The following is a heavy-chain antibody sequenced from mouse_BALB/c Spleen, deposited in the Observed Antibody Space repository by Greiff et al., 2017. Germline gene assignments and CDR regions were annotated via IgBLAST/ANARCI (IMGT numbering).Heavy chain of an antibody. CDR2: IRNKANGYTT. Sequence: EVQGVESGGGLVQPGGSLRLSCATSGFTFTDYYMSWVRQPPGKALEWLGFIRNKANGYTTEYSASVKGRFTISRDNSQSILYLQMNTLRAEDSATYYCARDLYDYPFDYWGQGTTLTVSS. V-gene: IGHV7-3*02. CDR3: ARDLYDYPFDY. CDR1: GFTFTDYY. J-gene: IGHJ2*01. D-gene: IGHD2-4*01.